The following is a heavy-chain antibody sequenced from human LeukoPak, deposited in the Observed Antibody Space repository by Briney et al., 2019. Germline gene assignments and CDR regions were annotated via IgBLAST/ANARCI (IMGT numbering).Heavy chain of an antibody. CDR3: ARNYDFWSGSSPAY. CDR2: INHSGST. CDR1: GGSFSGYY. D-gene: IGHD3-3*01. V-gene: IGHV4-34*01. J-gene: IGHJ4*02. Sequence: PSETLSPTCAVYGGSFSGYYWSWIRQPPGKGLEWIGEINHSGSTNYNPSLKSRVTISVDTSKNQFSLKLSSVTAADTAVYYCARNYDFWSGSSPAYWGQGTLVTVSS.